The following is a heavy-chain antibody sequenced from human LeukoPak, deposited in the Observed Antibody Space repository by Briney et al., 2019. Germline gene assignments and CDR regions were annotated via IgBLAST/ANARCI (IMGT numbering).Heavy chain of an antibody. D-gene: IGHD2-2*01. J-gene: IGHJ4*02. CDR1: GLTFSSYG. CDR2: IWYDRSNK. V-gene: IGHV3-33*01. Sequence: GGSLRLSCAASGLTFSSYGMHWVRQAPGKGLEWVAVIWYDRSNKYYADSVKGRFTISRDNSKNTLYLQMNSLRAEDTAVYYCARGTRTSPFDYWGQGTLVTVSS. CDR3: ARGTRTSPFDY.